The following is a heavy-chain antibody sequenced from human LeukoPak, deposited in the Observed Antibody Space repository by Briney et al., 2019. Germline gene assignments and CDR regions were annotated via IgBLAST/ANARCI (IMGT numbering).Heavy chain of an antibody. V-gene: IGHV3-23*01. CDR2: MTSGGST. D-gene: IGHD2-2*01. CDR3: AKDIGYCSSISRYCDY. J-gene: IGHJ4*01. CDR1: GFTLSSYG. Sequence: GGSLRLSCEASGFTLSSYGMNWVRQAPAKGLEWVSSMTSGGSTYYADSVRGRFTISRDNSKNTLYLQMNSLRVEDTAVYYCAKDIGYCSSISRYCDYWGHGTLVTVS.